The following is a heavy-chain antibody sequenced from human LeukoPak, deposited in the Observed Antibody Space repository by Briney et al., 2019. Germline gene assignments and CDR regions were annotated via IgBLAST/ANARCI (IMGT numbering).Heavy chain of an antibody. V-gene: IGHV3-43D*04. J-gene: IGHJ4*02. Sequence: QPGGSLRLSCAASGFALGDYAMHWVRQGPGTGLEWVAFISRDGRNTHYADSVRGRFTVSRDDSKNSLYLHMNSLRGEDTALYYCAKDDSTGTYDIPYWGQGTLVTVSS. D-gene: IGHD2-8*01. CDR3: AKDDSTGTYDIPY. CDR1: GFALGDYA. CDR2: ISRDGRNT.